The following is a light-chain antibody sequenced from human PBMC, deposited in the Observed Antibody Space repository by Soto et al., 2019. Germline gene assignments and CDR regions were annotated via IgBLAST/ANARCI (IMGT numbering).Light chain of an antibody. CDR3: QQFGTSPTWT. Sequence: EIVLTQSPGTLSLSPGERATLSCRASQSVSSTYLAWYQQKPGQAPRLLIYAASTRATGIPDRFSGSGSGTDFTLTISRLEPEDFVVYYCQQFGTSPTWTFGQGTKVEIK. CDR1: QSVSSTY. J-gene: IGKJ1*01. V-gene: IGKV3-20*01. CDR2: AAS.